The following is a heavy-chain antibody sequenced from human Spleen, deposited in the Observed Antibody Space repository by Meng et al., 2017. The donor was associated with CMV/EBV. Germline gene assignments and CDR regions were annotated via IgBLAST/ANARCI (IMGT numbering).Heavy chain of an antibody. CDR2: INSDGRST. CDR1: GTTISRPW. Sequence: EGLRAETGGGLGRPGGSRVLSVAASGTTISRPWMHWGRQAPGKGLVWVSRINSDGRSTSYADSVKGRFTISRDNAKNTLYLQMNSLRAEDTAVYYCASPPVEGIVVVPLAYWGQGTLVTVSS. CDR3: ASPPVEGIVVVPLAY. D-gene: IGHD3-22*01. V-gene: IGHV3-74*01. J-gene: IGHJ4*02.